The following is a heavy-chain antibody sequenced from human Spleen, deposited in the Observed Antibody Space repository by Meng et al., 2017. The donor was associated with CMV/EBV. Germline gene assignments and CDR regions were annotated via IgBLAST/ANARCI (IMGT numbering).Heavy chain of an antibody. CDR3: AKDAPSGSGFDP. CDR1: GFTFSSYG. CDR2: IRYDGSNK. Sequence: LAASGFTFSSYGMHWVRQAPGKGLEWVAFIRYDGSNKYYADSVKGRFTISRDNSKNTLYLQMNSLRAEDTAVYYCAKDAPSGSGFDPWGQGTLVTVSS. V-gene: IGHV3-30*02. D-gene: IGHD3-10*01. J-gene: IGHJ5*02.